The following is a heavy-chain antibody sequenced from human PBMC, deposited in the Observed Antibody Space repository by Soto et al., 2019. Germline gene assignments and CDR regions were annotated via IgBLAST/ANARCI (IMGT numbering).Heavy chain of an antibody. D-gene: IGHD3-9*01. CDR1: GFSVSTNY. V-gene: IGHV3-53*01. CDR3: ARNYHFLTGYLWPFDY. CDR2: IYSGGNT. J-gene: IGHJ4*02. Sequence: EVQLVESGGGLIQPGGSLRLSCVVSGFSVSTNYTSWVRQAPGKGLEWVSVIYSGGNTYYADSVKGRFTISRDNSRNTVYLQMNSLSAEDTALYYFARNYHFLTGYLWPFDYWGQGTLVIVSS.